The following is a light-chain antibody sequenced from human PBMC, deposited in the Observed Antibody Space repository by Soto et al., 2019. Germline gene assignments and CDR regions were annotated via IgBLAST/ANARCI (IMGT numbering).Light chain of an antibody. J-gene: IGKJ3*01. CDR1: QSVSSY. CDR3: QQRSNWPVT. Sequence: EIVLPQSPATLSLSPGERAPLSGRASQSVSSYLAWYQQKPGQAPRLLIYDASNRATGIPARFSGSGSGTDFTLTISSLEPEEFAVYYCQQRSNWPVTVGTGTKVDIK. CDR2: DAS. V-gene: IGKV3-11*01.